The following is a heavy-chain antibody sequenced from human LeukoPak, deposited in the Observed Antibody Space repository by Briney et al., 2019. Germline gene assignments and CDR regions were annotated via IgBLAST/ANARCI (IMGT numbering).Heavy chain of an antibody. CDR2: IYHSGST. CDR3: ARVKKRWLRLNYYYYYMDV. D-gene: IGHD5-12*01. Sequence: SETLSLTCAVSGYSISSGYYWGWIRQPPGKGLEWIGSIYHSGSTYYNPSLKSRVTISVDTSKNQFSLKLSSVTAADTAVYYCARVKKRWLRLNYYYYYMDVWGKGTTVTVSS. CDR1: GYSISSGYY. V-gene: IGHV4-38-2*01. J-gene: IGHJ6*03.